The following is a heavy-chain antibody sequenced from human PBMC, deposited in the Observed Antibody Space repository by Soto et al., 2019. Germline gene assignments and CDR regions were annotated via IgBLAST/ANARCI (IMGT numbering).Heavy chain of an antibody. CDR1: GFTFNNFA. V-gene: IGHV3-23*01. Sequence: EVQLLESGGGLVQPGGSLRLSCAASGFTFNNFAMSWVRQAPGKGLEWVSSISDGGGSTYYGDSVKGRFTISRDNSKNRLYLQMNSLRAEDTAVYYCARCPGEKCARNTVFGVVGEGFDYWGQGALVTVS. J-gene: IGHJ4*02. CDR3: ARCPGEKCARNTVFGVVGEGFDY. CDR2: ISDGGGST. D-gene: IGHD3-3*01.